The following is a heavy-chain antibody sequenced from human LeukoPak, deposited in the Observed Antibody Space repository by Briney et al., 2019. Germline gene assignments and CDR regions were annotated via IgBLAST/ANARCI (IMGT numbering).Heavy chain of an antibody. V-gene: IGHV4-39*01. CDR1: GGSISSSSYY. J-gene: IGHJ3*02. CDR3: AGPPPDYDILTGYRSDAFDI. Sequence: SETLSLTCTVSGGSISSSSYYWGWIRQPPGKGLEWIGSIYYSGSTYYNPSLKSRVTISVDTSKNQFSLKLSSVTAADTAVYYCAGPPPDYDILTGYRSDAFDIWGQGTMVTVSS. CDR2: IYYSGST. D-gene: IGHD3-9*01.